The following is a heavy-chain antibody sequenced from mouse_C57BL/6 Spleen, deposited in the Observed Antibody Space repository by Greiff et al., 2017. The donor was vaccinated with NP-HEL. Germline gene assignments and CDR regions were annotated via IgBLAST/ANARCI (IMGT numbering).Heavy chain of an antibody. Sequence: VKLQQSGPELVKPGASVKISCKASGYAFSSSWMNWVKQRPGKGLEWIGRIYPGDGDTNYNGKFKGKATLTADKSSSTAYMQLSSLTSEDSAVYFCARRGYDYDEDCFAYWGQGTLVTVSA. CDR1: GYAFSSSW. D-gene: IGHD2-4*01. V-gene: IGHV1-82*01. CDR3: ARRGYDYDEDCFAY. J-gene: IGHJ3*01. CDR2: IYPGDGDT.